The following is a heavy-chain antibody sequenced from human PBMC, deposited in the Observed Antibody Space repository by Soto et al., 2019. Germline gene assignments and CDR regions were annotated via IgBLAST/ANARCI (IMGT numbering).Heavy chain of an antibody. Sequence: ASETLSLTCTVSGGSISSSSYYWGWIRQPPGKGLEWIGSIYYSGSTYYNPSLKSRVTISVDTSKSQFSLKLSSVTAADTAVYYCARRWYYGFWSGGQNWFDPWGQGTLVTVSS. D-gene: IGHD3-3*01. CDR1: GGSISSSSYY. CDR2: IYYSGST. J-gene: IGHJ5*02. CDR3: ARRWYYGFWSGGQNWFDP. V-gene: IGHV4-39*01.